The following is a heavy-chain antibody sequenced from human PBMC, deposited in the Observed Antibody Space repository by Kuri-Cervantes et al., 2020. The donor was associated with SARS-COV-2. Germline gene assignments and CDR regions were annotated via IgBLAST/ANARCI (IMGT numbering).Heavy chain of an antibody. J-gene: IGHJ6*03. CDR1: GGSISSYY. D-gene: IGHD2-2*01. CDR3: ARGDVRHQMPIYYYYMDV. Sequence: SETLSLTCTVSGGSISSYYWSWIRQPAGKGLEWIGRIYTSGSTNYNPSLKSRVTMSVDTSKNQFSLKLSSVTAADTAVYYCARGDVRHQMPIYYYYMDVWGKGTTVTVSS. CDR2: IYTSGST. V-gene: IGHV4-4*07.